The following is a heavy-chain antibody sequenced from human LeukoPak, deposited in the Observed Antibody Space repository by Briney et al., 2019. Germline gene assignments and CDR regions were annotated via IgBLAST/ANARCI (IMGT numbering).Heavy chain of an antibody. V-gene: IGHV3-30*02. CDR3: AKGVKHIVVLTAQHYFDY. J-gene: IGHJ4*02. CDR2: IRNDGSNK. D-gene: IGHD2-21*02. Sequence: GSLRLSCAASGFTFSSYWMSWVRQAPGKGLEWVAFIRNDGSNKNYADSMKGRFTISRDNSKNTLYLQMNSLRAEDTAVYYCAKGVKHIVVLTAQHYFDYWGQGTLVTVSS. CDR1: GFTFSSYW.